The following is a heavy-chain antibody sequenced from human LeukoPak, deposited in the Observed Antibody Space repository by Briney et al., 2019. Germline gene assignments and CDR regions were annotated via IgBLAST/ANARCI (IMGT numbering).Heavy chain of an antibody. CDR2: IYYSGST. J-gene: IGHJ4*02. CDR1: GGSIRSSSYY. Sequence: SETLSLTCTVSGGSIRSSSYYWGWIRQPPGKGLEWIGSIYYSGSTNYKPSLRSRVTISVDTSKNQFSLKLSSVTAADTAVYYCARHADSYYTYTFAYWGQGTLVTVSS. V-gene: IGHV4-39*01. D-gene: IGHD3-22*01. CDR3: ARHADSYYTYTFAY.